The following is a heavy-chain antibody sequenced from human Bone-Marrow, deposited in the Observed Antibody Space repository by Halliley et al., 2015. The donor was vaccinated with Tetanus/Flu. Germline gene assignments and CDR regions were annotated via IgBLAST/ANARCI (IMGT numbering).Heavy chain of an antibody. J-gene: IGHJ5*01. Sequence: PGWIGYISSSGTPNHPPPFESRLTISLDTSKNQFSLKLTSVTAADTAVYFCARQRGTLLDSWGLGTLVTVSS. CDR3: ARQRGTLLDS. V-gene: IGHV4-61*07. D-gene: IGHD1-26*01. CDR2: ISSSGTP.